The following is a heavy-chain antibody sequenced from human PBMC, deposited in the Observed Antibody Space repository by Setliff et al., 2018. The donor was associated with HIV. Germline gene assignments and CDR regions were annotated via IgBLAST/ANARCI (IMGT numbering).Heavy chain of an antibody. V-gene: IGHV1-2*02. D-gene: IGHD3-3*01. CDR2: INPNSGGT. Sequence: GASVKVSCKASGYTFTGYYMHWVRQAPGQGLEWMGWINPNSGGTDYAQKFQGRVTMTRDTSISTAYLDLSRLRSDDTAVYYCARGAENRHWYYDTWSGPSSGYFQHWGQGTLVTVSS. CDR3: ARGAENRHWYYDTWSGPSSGYFQH. CDR1: GYTFTGYY. J-gene: IGHJ1*01.